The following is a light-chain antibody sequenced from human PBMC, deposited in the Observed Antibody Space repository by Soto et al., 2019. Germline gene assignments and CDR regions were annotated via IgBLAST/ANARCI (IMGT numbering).Light chain of an antibody. Sequence: QSALTQPASVSGSPGQSITISCTGSSSDVGSYNFVSWHQQHPGKAPKLMIYEVSKRPSGVSNRFSGSKSGNTASLTISGLQAEDEADYYCCSYAGSSTWVFGGGTKLTVL. CDR2: EVS. CDR1: SSDVGSYNF. V-gene: IGLV2-23*02. CDR3: CSYAGSSTWV. J-gene: IGLJ3*02.